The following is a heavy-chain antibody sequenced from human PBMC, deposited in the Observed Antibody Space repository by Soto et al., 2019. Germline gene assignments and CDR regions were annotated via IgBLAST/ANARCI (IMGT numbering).Heavy chain of an antibody. Sequence: VHLLESGGGLVQPGGSLRLSCAASGFTFSSYAMSWVRQAPGKGLEWVSGITASGGSTSYADSVKGRFTISRDNSKNTLYLQMSSLRAEDTAVYYCAHTQGIVLVPAAIWYWGQGTLVTVSS. CDR1: GFTFSSYA. J-gene: IGHJ4*02. CDR2: ITASGGST. D-gene: IGHD2-2*02. CDR3: AHTQGIVLVPAAIWY. V-gene: IGHV3-23*01.